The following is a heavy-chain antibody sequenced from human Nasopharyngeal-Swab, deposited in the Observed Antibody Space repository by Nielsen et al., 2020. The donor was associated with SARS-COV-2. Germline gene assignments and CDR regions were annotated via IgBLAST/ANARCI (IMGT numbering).Heavy chain of an antibody. CDR2: IWYDGSNK. CDR1: GFTFSSYG. J-gene: IGHJ4*02. V-gene: IGHV3-33*01. Sequence: GESLKISCAAPGFTFSSYGMHWVRQAPGKGLEWVAVIWYDGSNKYYADSVKGRFTISRDNSKNTLYLQMNSLRAEDTAVYYCARDWGGTLWYWGQGTLVTVSS. D-gene: IGHD2-21*01. CDR3: ARDWGGTLWY.